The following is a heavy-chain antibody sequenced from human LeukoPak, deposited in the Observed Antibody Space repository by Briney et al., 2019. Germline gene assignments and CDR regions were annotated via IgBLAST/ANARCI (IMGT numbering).Heavy chain of an antibody. Sequence: PGRSLRLSCAASGFAFDDYAMHWVRQAPGKGLEWVSGISWNSGSIGYADSVKGRFTISRDNAKNSLYLQMNSLRAEDTALYYCAKDILGSTSLGHFQHWGQGTLVTVSS. CDR1: GFAFDDYA. CDR2: ISWNSGSI. D-gene: IGHD2-2*01. V-gene: IGHV3-9*01. CDR3: AKDILGSTSLGHFQH. J-gene: IGHJ1*01.